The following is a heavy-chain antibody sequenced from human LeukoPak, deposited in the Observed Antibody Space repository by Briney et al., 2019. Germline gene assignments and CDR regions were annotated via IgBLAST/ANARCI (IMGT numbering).Heavy chain of an antibody. CDR1: GGSISSSSYY. CDR3: ARQDYDSSGYHSLNYFDY. D-gene: IGHD3-22*01. V-gene: IGHV4-39*01. CDR2: VYYSGST. Sequence: SETLSLTCTVSGGSISSSSYYWGWIRQPPGKGLEWIGSVYYSGSTYYNPSLKSRVTISVDTSKNQFSLKLSSVTAADTAVYYCARQDYDSSGYHSLNYFDYWGQGTLVTVSS. J-gene: IGHJ4*02.